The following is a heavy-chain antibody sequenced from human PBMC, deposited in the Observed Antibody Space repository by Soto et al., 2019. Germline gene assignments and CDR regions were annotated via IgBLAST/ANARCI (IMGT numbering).Heavy chain of an antibody. J-gene: IGHJ4*02. V-gene: IGHV4-34*01. Sequence: SETLSLTCAVYGGSFSGYYWSWIRQPPGKGLEWIGEINHSGSTNYNPSLKSRVTISVDTSKNQFSLKLSSVTAADTAVYYCARVGKNYYYGSLTFDYWGQGTLVTVSS. D-gene: IGHD3-10*01. CDR2: INHSGST. CDR1: GGSFSGYY. CDR3: ARVGKNYYYGSLTFDY.